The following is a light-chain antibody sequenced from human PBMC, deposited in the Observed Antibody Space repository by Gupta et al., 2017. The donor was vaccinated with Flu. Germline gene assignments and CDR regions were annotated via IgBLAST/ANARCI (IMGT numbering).Light chain of an antibody. CDR3: QTWGTGIQVV. CDR2: LNSDGSH. J-gene: IGLJ2*01. CDR1: SGHSSYA. V-gene: IGLV4-69*01. Sequence: QLVLTQSPSASASLGASVKLTCTLSSGHSSYAIAWHQQQPEKGPRYLMNLNSDGSHSKGDGIPDRFSGSSSGAERHLTISNLQSEDEADYYCQTWGTGIQVVFGGGTKLTVL.